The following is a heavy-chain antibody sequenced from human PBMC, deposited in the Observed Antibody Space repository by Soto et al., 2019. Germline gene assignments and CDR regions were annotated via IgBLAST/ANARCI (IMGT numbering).Heavy chain of an antibody. CDR3: ARSTNLSEVAGINDAFDY. D-gene: IGHD6-19*01. Sequence: ASVKVSCKASGYTFTGYYMHWVRQAPGQGLEWMGWINPNSGDTNYAQKFQGWVTMTRDTSISTAYMELSRLRSDDTAVYYCARSTNLSEVAGINDAFDYWGQGTLVTVSS. V-gene: IGHV1-2*04. CDR2: INPNSGDT. CDR1: GYTFTGYY. J-gene: IGHJ4*02.